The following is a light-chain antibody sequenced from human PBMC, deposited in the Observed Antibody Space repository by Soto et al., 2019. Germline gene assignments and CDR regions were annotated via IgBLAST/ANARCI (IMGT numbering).Light chain of an antibody. J-gene: IGLJ1*01. CDR1: ISDVDGHNS. Sequence: QSALTQPASVSGSPGQSITISCTGFISDVDGHNSVAWYQQHPGKVPKLLIFDVSVRASGVSNRFSASKSDNTASLTISGLQPEDEADYYCSSYTRTTPSFGIGTKLTVL. CDR3: SSYTRTTPS. CDR2: DVS. V-gene: IGLV2-14*03.